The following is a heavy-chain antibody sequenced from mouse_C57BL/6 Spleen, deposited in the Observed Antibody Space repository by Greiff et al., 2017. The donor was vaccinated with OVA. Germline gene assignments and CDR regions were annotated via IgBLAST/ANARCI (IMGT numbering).Heavy chain of an antibody. Sequence: EVKVIESGEGLVKPGGSLKLSCAASGFTFSSYAMSWVRQTPEKRLEWVAYISSGGDYIYYADTVKGRFTISRDNARNTLYLQMSSLKSEDTAMYYCTRERGLFDFDYWGQGTTLTVSS. CDR3: TRERGLFDFDY. CDR1: GFTFSSYA. V-gene: IGHV5-9-1*02. CDR2: ISSGGDYI. J-gene: IGHJ2*01.